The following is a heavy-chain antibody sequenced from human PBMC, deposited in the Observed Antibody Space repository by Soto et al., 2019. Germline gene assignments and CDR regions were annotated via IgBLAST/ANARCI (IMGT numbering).Heavy chain of an antibody. J-gene: IGHJ6*02. V-gene: IGHV3-33*01. CDR1: GFTFSSYG. D-gene: IGHD3-22*01. Sequence: GGSLRLSCAASGFTFSSYGMHWVRPAPGKGLEWVAVIWYDGSNKYYADSVKGRFTISRDNSKNTLYLQMNSLRAEDTAVYYCARFDDSSGYYGMDVWGQGTTVTVSS. CDR2: IWYDGSNK. CDR3: ARFDDSSGYYGMDV.